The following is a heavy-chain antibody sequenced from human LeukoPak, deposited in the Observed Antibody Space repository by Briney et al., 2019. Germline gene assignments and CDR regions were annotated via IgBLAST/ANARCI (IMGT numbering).Heavy chain of an antibody. CDR2: IYPGDSET. J-gene: IGHJ4*02. CDR1: GYSFTNYW. V-gene: IGHV5-51*01. D-gene: IGHD3-3*01. CDR3: ARFLNYDFFSGYGDY. Sequence: GESLKIPFQGPGYSFTNYWIGWVRQLPGKGLKWRGTIYPGDSETRYSPSFHGQVTISADKSTSTAYLQWGSLKASDTAMYYCARFLNYDFFSGYGDYWGQGILVTVSS.